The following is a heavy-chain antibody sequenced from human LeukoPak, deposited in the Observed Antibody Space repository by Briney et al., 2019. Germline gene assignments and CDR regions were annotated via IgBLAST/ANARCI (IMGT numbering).Heavy chain of an antibody. CDR2: IYYRGSP. Sequence: SETLSLTCTVSDGSISTYYWSWIRQPPGKGLEWIGNIYYRGSPNYNPSLKSRVTISVDTSKNQFSLKLSSVTAADTAVYYCARGESDSHFVYWGQGTLVTVSS. J-gene: IGHJ4*02. CDR3: ARGESDSHFVY. V-gene: IGHV4-59*12. CDR1: DGSISTYY. D-gene: IGHD2-21*02.